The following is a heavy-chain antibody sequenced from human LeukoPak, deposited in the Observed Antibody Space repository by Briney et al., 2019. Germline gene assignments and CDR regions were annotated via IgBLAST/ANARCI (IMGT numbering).Heavy chain of an antibody. CDR1: GFTFSSYA. D-gene: IGHD3-22*01. J-gene: IGHJ4*02. CDR3: ARGPPMYSYGSSDYHYDYFEC. Sequence: PGGSLRLSCAASGFTFSSYAMHWVRQAPGKGLEWVALISYDGSNKYYADSVKGRFTISRDNSKNTLYLQMNSLRAEDTAVYYCARGPPMYSYGSSDYHYDYFECWGQGTLVTVSS. CDR2: ISYDGSNK. V-gene: IGHV3-30*04.